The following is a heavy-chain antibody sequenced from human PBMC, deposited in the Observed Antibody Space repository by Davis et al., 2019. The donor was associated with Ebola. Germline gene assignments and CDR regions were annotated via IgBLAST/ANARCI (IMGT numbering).Heavy chain of an antibody. CDR1: GFTFSSFE. J-gene: IGHJ1*01. Sequence: PGGSLRLSCVASGFTFSSFEMNWVRQTPGKGLEWISYISGDGNHIMYADSVRGRFTISRLNAMSSLSLQMNSLRVDDTAIYYCVTKTPGTTFFNSWGQGTLVTVSP. D-gene: IGHD1-1*01. V-gene: IGHV3-48*03. CDR3: VTKTPGTTFFNS. CDR2: ISGDGNHI.